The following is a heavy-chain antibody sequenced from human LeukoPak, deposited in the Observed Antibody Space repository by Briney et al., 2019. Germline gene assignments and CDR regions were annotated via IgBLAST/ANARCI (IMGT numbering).Heavy chain of an antibody. CDR3: ARVLHFDWLLYH. J-gene: IGHJ5*02. V-gene: IGHV3-21*01. CDR2: ISSSSASI. CDR1: DFTFSTYG. D-gene: IGHD3-9*01. Sequence: GGSLRLSCAASDFTFSTYGMNWVRQAPGKGLEWVSSISSSSASIFYADSVKGRFTISRDNARNSLYLQMNSLRAEDTAVYYCARVLHFDWLLYHWGQGTLVTVSS.